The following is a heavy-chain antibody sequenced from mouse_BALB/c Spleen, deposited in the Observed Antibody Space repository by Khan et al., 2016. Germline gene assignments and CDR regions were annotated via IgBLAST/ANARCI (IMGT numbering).Heavy chain of an antibody. V-gene: IGHV14-1*02. Sequence: VRLQQSGAELVRPGALVKLSCKASGFNIKDYYMHWVKQRPEQGLEWIGWIDPENGNTIYDPKFQGKARITADTSSNTAYLQLSSLTSEDTAVYYCALDGSWFAYWGQGTLVTVSA. CDR3: ALDGSWFAY. CDR2: IDPENGNT. D-gene: IGHD2-3*01. J-gene: IGHJ3*01. CDR1: GFNIKDYY.